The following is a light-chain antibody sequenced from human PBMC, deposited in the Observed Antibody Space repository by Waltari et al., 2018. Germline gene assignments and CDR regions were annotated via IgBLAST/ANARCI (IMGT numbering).Light chain of an antibody. CDR2: KGS. J-gene: IGLJ1*01. V-gene: IGLV3-25*02. CDR1: ALPKKY. Sequence: SYELTQPPSVSVSPGQTARITCSGDALPKKYAYGYQQKPGQAPVLVIYKGSERPSGIPARFSGSSSGTTVTLTISGVQAEDEADYYCQSADSSGNTYVFGIGTKVTVL. CDR3: QSADSSGNTYV.